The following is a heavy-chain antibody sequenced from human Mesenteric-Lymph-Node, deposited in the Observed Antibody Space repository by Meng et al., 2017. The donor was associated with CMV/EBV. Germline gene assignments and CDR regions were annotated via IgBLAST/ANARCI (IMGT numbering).Heavy chain of an antibody. CDR3: AHIPFGVVIKSDGVTALTGPFDI. Sequence: SGPTLVKPKQTLTLTCALSGVSLTTYRMGVGWIRQAPGKPLEWLAVIYWHDDKRYSPSLKSRLSVTRDTSNNHVVLTMTNMDPADTGTYYCAHIPFGVVIKSDGVTALTGPFDIWGQGTMVTVSS. CDR2: IYWHDDK. V-gene: IGHV2-5*01. D-gene: IGHD3-3*01. J-gene: IGHJ3*02. CDR1: GVSLTTYRMG.